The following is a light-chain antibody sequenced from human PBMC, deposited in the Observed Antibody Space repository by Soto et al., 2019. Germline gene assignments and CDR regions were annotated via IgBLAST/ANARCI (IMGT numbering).Light chain of an antibody. CDR3: STYTSSSTLVV. V-gene: IGLV2-14*03. Sequence: QSALTQPASVSGSPGQSITISCTGTSSDVGGYDYVSWYQQHPGKAPKLMIYDVSNRPSGVSNRFSGSKSGNTASLTISWLQAEDEADYYCSTYTSSSTLVVFGGGTKATVL. J-gene: IGLJ2*01. CDR2: DVS. CDR1: SSDVGGYDY.